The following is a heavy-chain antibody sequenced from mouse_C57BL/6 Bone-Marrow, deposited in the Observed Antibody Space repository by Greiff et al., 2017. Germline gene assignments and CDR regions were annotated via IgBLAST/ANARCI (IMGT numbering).Heavy chain of an antibody. CDR2: IDPENGDT. D-gene: IGHD1-1*01. V-gene: IGHV14-4*01. CDR1: GFNIKDDY. J-gene: IGHJ1*03. CDR3: NTVNYYGSSHWYFDV. Sequence: EVQLQQSGAELVRPGASVTLSCTASGFNIKDDYMHWVKQRPEQGLEWIGWIDPENGDTEYASKFQGKATITADTSSNTAYLQLSSPTSEDTAVCYSNTVNYYGSSHWYFDVGGTGTAVTVSS.